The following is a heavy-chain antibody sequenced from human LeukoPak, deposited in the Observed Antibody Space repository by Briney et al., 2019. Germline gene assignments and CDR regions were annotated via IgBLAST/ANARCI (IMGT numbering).Heavy chain of an antibody. CDR1: GYSFTSYW. CDR3: ARPRGYSRGWPYYFDY. V-gene: IGHV5-51*01. Sequence: GESLKISCKGSGYSFTSYWIGWVRQMPGKGLEWMGIIYPGDSDTRYSPSFQGQVTISADESISTAYLQWSSLEASDTAMYYCARPRGYSRGWPYYFDYWGQGTLVTVSS. CDR2: IYPGDSDT. D-gene: IGHD6-19*01. J-gene: IGHJ4*02.